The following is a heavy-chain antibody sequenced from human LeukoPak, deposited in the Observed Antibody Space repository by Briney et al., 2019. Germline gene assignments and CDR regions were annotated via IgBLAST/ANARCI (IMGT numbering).Heavy chain of an antibody. J-gene: IGHJ4*02. V-gene: IGHV3-74*01. D-gene: IGHD1-26*01. Sequence: GSLRLSCAASGFTFSSYWMHWVRQAPGKGLVWVSSIQRDGSETYYADTVKGRFTISRDNAKNTLYLQMTSLRADDTAAYYCARGGYSGTCYFDYWAQGTLVTVSS. CDR3: ARGGYSGTCYFDY. CDR1: GFTFSSYW. CDR2: IQRDGSET.